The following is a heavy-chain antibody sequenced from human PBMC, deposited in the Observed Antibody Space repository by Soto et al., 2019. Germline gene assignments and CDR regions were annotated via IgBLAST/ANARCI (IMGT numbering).Heavy chain of an antibody. V-gene: IGHV3-33*01. J-gene: IGHJ4*02. CDR3: ARGLYRRGTYYAFDN. CDR2: ILNDGSNR. D-gene: IGHD1-26*01. Sequence: QVQLVESGGGVVQPGRSLRLSCAASEFTFSNYGMHWVRQAPGKGLEWVAVILNDGSNRYHADSVKDRFTISRDNSKNTLYLQMNSLRAEDTAVYYCARGLYRRGTYYAFDNWGQGTLVTVSS. CDR1: EFTFSNYG.